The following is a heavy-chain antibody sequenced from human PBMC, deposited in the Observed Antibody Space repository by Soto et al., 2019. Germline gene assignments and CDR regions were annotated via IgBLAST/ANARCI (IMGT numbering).Heavy chain of an antibody. Sequence: GGSLRLSCAASGFTFSSYEMNWVRQAPGKGLEWVSYISSSGSTIYYADSVKGRFTISRDNAKNSLYLQMNSLRAEDTAVYYCARGPRGNSGSSNIAEYFQHWGQGTLVTVSS. CDR3: ARGPRGNSGSSNIAEYFQH. CDR1: GFTFSSYE. V-gene: IGHV3-48*03. D-gene: IGHD6-13*01. J-gene: IGHJ1*01. CDR2: ISSSGSTI.